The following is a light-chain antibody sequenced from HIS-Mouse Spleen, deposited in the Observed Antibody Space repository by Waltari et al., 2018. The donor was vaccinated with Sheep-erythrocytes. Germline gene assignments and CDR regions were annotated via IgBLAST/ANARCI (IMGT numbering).Light chain of an antibody. CDR1: SRYVGCYNY. CDR3: CSYAGSYNHV. V-gene: IGLV2-11*01. J-gene: IGLJ1*01. CDR2: DVS. Sequence: QSALTQPRSVSGSPGQSVTIPCTGTSRYVGCYNYFAWYQQPPGKAPKLKLYDVSKRPSGVPDRFSGSKSGNTASLTISGLQAEDEADYYCCSYAGSYNHVFATGTKVTVL.